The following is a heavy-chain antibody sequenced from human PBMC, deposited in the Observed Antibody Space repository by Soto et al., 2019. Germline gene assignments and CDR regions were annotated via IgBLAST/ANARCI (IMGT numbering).Heavy chain of an antibody. V-gene: IGHV4-39*01. Sequence: QLQLRESGPGLVKPSETLSLTCTVSGDSISSSRFYWGWIRQPPGKGLEWIGSIYCNGNTLYNPSLQSRVSISSDTSKNHFSLSLISVTATDTAVYYCVRQEGYRAGCPGYWGQGSQVTVSS. CDR2: IYCNGNT. CDR1: GDSISSSRFY. D-gene: IGHD5-18*01. J-gene: IGHJ4*02. CDR3: VRQEGYRAGCPGY.